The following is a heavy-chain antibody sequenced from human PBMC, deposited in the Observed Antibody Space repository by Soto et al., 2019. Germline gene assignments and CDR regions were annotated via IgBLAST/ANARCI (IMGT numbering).Heavy chain of an antibody. CDR1: GYSFTSYW. CDR3: ARHSVLPRYPLGMDV. CDR2: IYPGDSDT. J-gene: IGHJ6*02. Sequence: GESLKISCKGSGYSFTSYWIGWVRQMPGKGLEWMGIIYPGDSDTRYSPSFQGQVTISADKSISTAYLQWSSLKASDTAMYYCARHSVLPRYPLGMDVWGQGTTVTVPS. D-gene: IGHD3-10*01. V-gene: IGHV5-51*01.